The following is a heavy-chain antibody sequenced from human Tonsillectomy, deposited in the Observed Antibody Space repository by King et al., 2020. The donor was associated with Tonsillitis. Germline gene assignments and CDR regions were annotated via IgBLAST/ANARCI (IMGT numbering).Heavy chain of an antibody. J-gene: IGHJ6*02. V-gene: IGHV3-30*04. D-gene: IGHD5-18*01. CDR2: ISYDGSHK. CDR1: AFSFSSYA. Sequence: VQLVESGGGVVQPGRSLRLSCAASAFSFSSYAMHWVRQAPGKGLEWVTVISYDGSHKYYADSVKGRFTISRDNSKNTLYLQMNSLRAEDTAVYYCARMGYSYGDRLDYYDGMDGGGRGTAVAVSS. CDR3: ARMGYSYGDRLDYYDGMDG.